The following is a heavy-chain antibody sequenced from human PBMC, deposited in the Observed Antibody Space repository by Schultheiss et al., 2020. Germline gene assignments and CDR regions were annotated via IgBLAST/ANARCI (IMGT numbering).Heavy chain of an antibody. CDR3: ARGHVLLWFGELLLAPYYYYGMDV. CDR2: INPNSGGT. V-gene: IGHV1-2*02. CDR1: GYTFTSYY. J-gene: IGHJ6*02. D-gene: IGHD3-10*01. Sequence: GESLKISCKASGYTFTSYYMHWVRQAPGQGLEWMGIINPNSGGTNYAQKFQGRVTMTRNTSISTAYMELSSLRSEDTAVYYCARGHVLLWFGELLLAPYYYYGMDVWGQGTTVTVS.